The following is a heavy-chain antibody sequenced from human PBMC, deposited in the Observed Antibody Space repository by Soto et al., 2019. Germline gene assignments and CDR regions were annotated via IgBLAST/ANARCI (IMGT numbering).Heavy chain of an antibody. J-gene: IGHJ4*02. Sequence: PGGSLRLSCAASGFTFSYYAMMWVRQAPGKGLEWVAGILGRGTTYHADSVKGRFTISKDNSKSTLYLQMNSLRAEDTAVYYCKGSGSHTEYWGQGTLVTVSS. CDR1: GFTFSYYA. V-gene: IGHV3-66*02. D-gene: IGHD3-10*01. CDR3: KGSGSHTEY. CDR2: ILGRGTT.